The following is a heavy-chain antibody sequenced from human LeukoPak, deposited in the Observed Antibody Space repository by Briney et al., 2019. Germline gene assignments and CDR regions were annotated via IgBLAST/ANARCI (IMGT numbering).Heavy chain of an antibody. Sequence: GGSLRLSCAASGFTFSSYAMHWVRQAPGKGLEYVSAISSNGGSTYYANSVKGRFTISRDNSKNTLYLQMGSLRAEDMAVYYCARDGGVTTGSGAFDIWGQGTMVTVS. CDR2: ISSNGGST. J-gene: IGHJ3*02. V-gene: IGHV3-64*01. CDR1: GFTFSSYA. D-gene: IGHD3-16*01. CDR3: ARDGGVTTGSGAFDI.